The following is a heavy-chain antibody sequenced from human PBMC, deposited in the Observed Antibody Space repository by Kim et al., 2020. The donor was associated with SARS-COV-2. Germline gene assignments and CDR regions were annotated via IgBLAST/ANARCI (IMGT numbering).Heavy chain of an antibody. D-gene: IGHD6-6*01. CDR2: IYYSGST. V-gene: IGHV4-61*01. CDR3: AREHYSSSSLDF. J-gene: IGHJ4*02. CDR1: GGSVSSGSYY. Sequence: SETLSLTCTVSGGSVSSGSYYWSWIRQPPGNELEWIGYIYYSGSTNYNPSVKSRVTISVDTSKNQFSLKLSSVTAADTAVYYCAREHYSSSSLDFWGQGTLVTVSS.